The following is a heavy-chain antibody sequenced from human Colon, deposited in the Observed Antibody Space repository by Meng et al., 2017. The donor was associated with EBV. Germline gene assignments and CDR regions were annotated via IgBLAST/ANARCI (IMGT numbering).Heavy chain of an antibody. J-gene: IGHJ4*02. D-gene: IGHD3-22*01. CDR1: GGSISRSDW. V-gene: IGHV4-4*02. CDR2: TSHSGST. CDR3: ASSDYYRSDY. Sequence: QVQLQESGPGLVKPSXXXXLTCAVSGGSISRSDWWSWVPQPPGKGLEWIGETSHSGSTDYSPSLKSRVTISLDKSKNQLSLKLNSVTAADTAVYYCASSDYYRSDYWGQGTLVTVSS.